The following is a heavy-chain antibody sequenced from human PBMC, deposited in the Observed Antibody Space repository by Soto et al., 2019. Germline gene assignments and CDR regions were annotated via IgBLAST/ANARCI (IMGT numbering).Heavy chain of an antibody. D-gene: IGHD1-26*01. CDR3: ARAMAATTPLDY. J-gene: IGHJ4*02. CDR2: IWFDGSNE. CDR1: GFIFSSYG. V-gene: IGHV3-33*01. Sequence: QVQLVESGGGVVQPGRSLRLSCAASGFIFSSYGMPWVRQAPGKGLEWVAVIWFDGSNEYYADSVKGRFTISRDNSKNTLHLRMNSLRADDTAVYYCARAMAATTPLDYWGQGTVVTVSS.